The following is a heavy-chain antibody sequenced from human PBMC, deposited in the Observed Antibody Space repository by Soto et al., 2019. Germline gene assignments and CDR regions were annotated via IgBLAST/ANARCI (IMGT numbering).Heavy chain of an antibody. J-gene: IGHJ3*02. CDR1: GFTFSSYA. V-gene: IGHV3-23*01. CDR3: AKDLADPARSPDMITFGGAPSDAFDI. Sequence: GGSLRLSCAASGFTFSSYAMSWVRQAPGKGLEWVSAISGSGGSTYYADSVKGRFTISRDNSKNTLYLQMNSLRAEDTAVYYCAKDLADPARSPDMITFGGAPSDAFDIWGQGTMVTVSS. CDR2: ISGSGGST. D-gene: IGHD3-16*01.